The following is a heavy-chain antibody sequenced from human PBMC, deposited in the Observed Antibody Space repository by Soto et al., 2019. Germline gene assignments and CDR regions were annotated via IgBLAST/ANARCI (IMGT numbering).Heavy chain of an antibody. V-gene: IGHV3-48*02. CDR2: ISSSSSTI. Sequence: EVQLVESGGGLVQPGGSLRLSCAASAFTFSSYSMNWVRQAPGKGLEWVSYISSSSSTIYYADSVKGRFTISRDNAKNSLYLQMNSLRDEDTAVYYCASLYCGGDCYGACDIWGQGTMVTVSS. D-gene: IGHD2-21*02. J-gene: IGHJ3*02. CDR1: AFTFSSYS. CDR3: ASLYCGGDCYGACDI.